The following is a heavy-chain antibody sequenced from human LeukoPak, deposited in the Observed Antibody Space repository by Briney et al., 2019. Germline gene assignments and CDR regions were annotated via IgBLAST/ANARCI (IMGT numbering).Heavy chain of an antibody. J-gene: IGHJ4*02. CDR1: GYTFTSYG. V-gene: IGHV1-18*01. CDR3: ARGPNIAAATSPRFDY. D-gene: IGHD6-13*01. Sequence: ASVKVSCKASGYTFTSYGISWVRQAPGQGLEWMGWISAYNGNTNYAQKLQGRVTMTTDTSTSTAYMELRSLRSDDTAVYYCARGPNIAAATSPRFDYWGQGILVTVSS. CDR2: ISAYNGNT.